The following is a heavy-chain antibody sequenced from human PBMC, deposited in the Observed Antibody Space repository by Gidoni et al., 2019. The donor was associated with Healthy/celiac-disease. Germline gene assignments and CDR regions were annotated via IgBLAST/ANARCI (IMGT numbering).Heavy chain of an antibody. CDR3: AMTVDTYYDYIWGSYRYSYAFDI. CDR1: GYTVTSYG. J-gene: IGHJ3*02. D-gene: IGHD3-16*02. V-gene: IGHV1-18*01. CDR2: ISAYNGNT. Sequence: QVQLVQSGAEVKTPGASVKVSCKASGYTVTSYGLSWVRQAPGQGLEWMGWISAYNGNTNYAQKLQGRVTMTTDTSTSTAYMELRSLRSDDTAVYYCAMTVDTYYDYIWGSYRYSYAFDIWGQGTMVTVSS.